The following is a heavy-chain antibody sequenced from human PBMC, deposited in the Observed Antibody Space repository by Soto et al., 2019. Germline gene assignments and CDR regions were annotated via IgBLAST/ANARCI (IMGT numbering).Heavy chain of an antibody. D-gene: IGHD1-26*01. J-gene: IGHJ3*02. Sequence: EXLSLTCTFSGGXMTSYYWIWIRQPAGKGLQWIGRIYTSGRTNYNPSLQSRVTMSVDTSKKQFSPKLSSVTAADTAEYYCARGSGRYGFDIWGQGTKVPVS. CDR3: ARGSGRYGFDI. CDR2: IYTSGRT. CDR1: GGXMTSYY. V-gene: IGHV4-4*07.